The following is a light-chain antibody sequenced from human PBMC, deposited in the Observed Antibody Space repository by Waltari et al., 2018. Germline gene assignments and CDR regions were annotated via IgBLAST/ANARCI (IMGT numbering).Light chain of an antibody. CDR3: QQYNDYPWT. Sequence: DIQMTQSPPTLSASVEDRVNITCRARQSISSWLAWYQQKPGKAPKLMIYKASSLESGVPSRFSGSGSGTEFTHTISSLQPDDFATYYCQQYNDYPWTFGQGTKVEIK. CDR1: QSISSW. V-gene: IGKV1-5*03. J-gene: IGKJ1*01. CDR2: KAS.